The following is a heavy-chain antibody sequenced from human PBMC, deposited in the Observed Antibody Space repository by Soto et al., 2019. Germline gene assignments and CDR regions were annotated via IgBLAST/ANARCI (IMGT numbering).Heavy chain of an antibody. J-gene: IGHJ1*01. CDR2: ISGSGGST. V-gene: IGHV3-23*01. CDR3: AKDQSPDTLTGLEYFQQ. D-gene: IGHD3-9*01. CDR1: GFTFSSYA. Sequence: EVQLLESGGGLVQPGGSLGLSCAASGFTFSSYAMNWVRQAPGKGLEGVSSISGSGGSTNQGDSVKGRFTISRDNSKNALYLPMSSLRADDTALYYCAKDQSPDTLTGLEYFQQWGQGTLVTVSS.